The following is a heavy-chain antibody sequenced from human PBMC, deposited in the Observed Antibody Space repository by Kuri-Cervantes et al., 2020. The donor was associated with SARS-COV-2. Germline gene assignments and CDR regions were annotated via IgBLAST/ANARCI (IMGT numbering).Heavy chain of an antibody. CDR1: GFTFSSYW. CDR3: ARGSRGYYYDSSGTFDY. V-gene: IGHV3-74*01. D-gene: IGHD3-22*01. CDR2: INSDGSST. J-gene: IGHJ4*02. Sequence: GESLKISCAASGFTFSSYWMHWVRQAPGKGLVWVSRINSDGSSTSYADSVKGRFTISRDNAKNSLYLRMNSLRAEDTAVYYCARGSRGYYYDSSGTFDYWGQGTLVTVSS.